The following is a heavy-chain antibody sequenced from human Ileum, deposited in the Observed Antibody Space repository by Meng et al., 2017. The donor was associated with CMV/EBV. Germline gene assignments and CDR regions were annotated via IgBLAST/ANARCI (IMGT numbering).Heavy chain of an antibody. J-gene: IGHJ4*02. CDR2: INPIGTST. D-gene: IGHD1-1*01. Sequence: EVQLVGSGGGLVKPGESLRLSCAASGFTFSGHSMNWVRQAPGKGLEWISTINPIGTSTFYADSVRGRLTISRDNAKNSLFLQMHSLRAEDTAVYYCARDGSGGNWPPDYWGQGTLVTVSS. CDR1: GFTFSGHS. V-gene: IGHV3-21*02. CDR3: ARDGSGGNWPPDY.